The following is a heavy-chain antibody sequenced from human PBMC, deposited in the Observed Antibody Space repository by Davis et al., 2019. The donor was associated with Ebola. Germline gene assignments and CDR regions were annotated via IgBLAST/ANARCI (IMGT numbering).Heavy chain of an antibody. J-gene: IGHJ6*02. D-gene: IGHD3-9*01. CDR2: VDPKAGKT. Sequence: ASVKVSCKGSGYSFSDYYIHWVQGAPGKGLEWVGLVDPKAGKTVYAEKFQDRVTITADRSTDTVYMELSSLRFEDAAVYYCTTLDILTAYVPYAMDVWGQGTTVSVS. CDR3: TTLDILTAYVPYAMDV. CDR1: GYSFSDYY. V-gene: IGHV1-69-2*01.